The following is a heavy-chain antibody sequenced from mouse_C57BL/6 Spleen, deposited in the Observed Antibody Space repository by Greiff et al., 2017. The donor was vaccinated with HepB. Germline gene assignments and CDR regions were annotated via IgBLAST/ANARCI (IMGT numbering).Heavy chain of an antibody. V-gene: IGHV1-76*01. Sequence: VQLQQSGAELVRPGASVKLSCKASGYTFTDYYINWVKQRPGQGLEWIGRIYPGSGNTYYNEMFKGKAILTAEKSCSTAYMQLSSLTSEDSPFYFCAIARGGLGWGQGTLVTVSA. CDR2: IYPGSGNT. CDR3: AIARGGLG. J-gene: IGHJ3*02. D-gene: IGHD4-1*01. CDR1: GYTFTDYY.